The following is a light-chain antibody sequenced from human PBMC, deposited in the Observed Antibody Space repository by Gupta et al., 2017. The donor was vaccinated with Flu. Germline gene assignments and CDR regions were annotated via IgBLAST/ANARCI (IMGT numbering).Light chain of an antibody. V-gene: IGLV1-44*01. CDR1: TSNIGSHS. CDR3: AARGASLIGVV. J-gene: IGLJ2*01. CDR2: NTD. Sequence: QSVLTELPSASVTPRQRVTISCSGDTSNIGSHSVNWYLQLPGTAPKLLIHNTDQRPSGVPDRFSGSKSGTSASLAISWLQSEDAADYYCAARGASLIGVVFGGGTKLTVL.